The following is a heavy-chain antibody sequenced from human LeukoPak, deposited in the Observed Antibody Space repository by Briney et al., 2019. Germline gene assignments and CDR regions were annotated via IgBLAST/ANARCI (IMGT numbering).Heavy chain of an antibody. V-gene: IGHV3-15*01. J-gene: IGHJ4*02. D-gene: IGHD3-10*01. CDR3: TTDGSGSYYKVLDY. CDR2: IKSKTDGGTT. Sequence: GGSLRLSCAASGFTFSSYWMSWVRQAPGKGLEWVGRIKSKTDGGTTDYAAPVKGRFTISRDDSKNTLYLQMNSLKTEDTAVYYCTTDGSGSYYKVLDYWGQGTLVTVSS. CDR1: GFTFSSYW.